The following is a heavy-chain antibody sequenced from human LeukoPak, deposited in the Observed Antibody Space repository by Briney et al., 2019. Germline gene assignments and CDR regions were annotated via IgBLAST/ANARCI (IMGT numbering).Heavy chain of an antibody. V-gene: IGHV3-74*01. Sequence: GGSLRLSCAASGFTFSSYWMNWVRQAPGKGLVWVSRINSDGSSTYYADSVKGRFTISRDNSKNTLYLQMNSLRAEDTAVYYCAKTGDSSGYYYGVDYWGQGTLVTVSS. J-gene: IGHJ4*02. D-gene: IGHD3-22*01. CDR1: GFTFSSYW. CDR3: AKTGDSSGYYYGVDY. CDR2: INSDGSST.